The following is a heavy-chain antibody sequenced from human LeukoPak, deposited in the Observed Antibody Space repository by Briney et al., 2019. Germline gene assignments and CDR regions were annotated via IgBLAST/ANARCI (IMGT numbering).Heavy chain of an antibody. D-gene: IGHD3-22*01. Sequence: SETLSLTCTVSGGSISTYYWSWIRQPPGKGLEWIGYIYYSGSTYYNPSLKSRVAISVDTSKNQFSLNLRSVTAADTAVYYCARGGTYDSSGQLDYWGQGTLVTVSS. CDR1: GGSISTYY. CDR2: IYYSGST. J-gene: IGHJ4*02. CDR3: ARGGTYDSSGQLDY. V-gene: IGHV4-59*12.